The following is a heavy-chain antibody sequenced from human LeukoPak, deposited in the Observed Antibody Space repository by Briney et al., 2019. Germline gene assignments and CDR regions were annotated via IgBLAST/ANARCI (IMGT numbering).Heavy chain of an antibody. CDR1: GFTFSSFG. CDR2: ISGSGGST. J-gene: IGHJ4*02. CDR3: AKEPVEMATFYYIDY. V-gene: IGHV3-23*01. D-gene: IGHD5-24*01. Sequence: PGGSLRLSCAASGFTFSSFGMSWVRQAPGKGLEWVSAISGSGGSTYYADSVKGRFTISRDNSKNTLYLQMNSLRAEDTAVYYCAKEPVEMATFYYIDYWGQGTLVTVSS.